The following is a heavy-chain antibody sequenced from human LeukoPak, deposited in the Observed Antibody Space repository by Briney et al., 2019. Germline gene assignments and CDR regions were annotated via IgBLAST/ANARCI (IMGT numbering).Heavy chain of an antibody. CDR3: AKEYNWNFGLDY. CDR1: GFTFDDYA. Sequence: GGSLRLSCAASGFTFDDYAMHWVRQAPGKGLEWVSGISWNSGSIGYADSVKGRFTISRDNAKNSLYLQMNSLRAEDTALYYCAKEYNWNFGLDYWGQGTLVTVSS. V-gene: IGHV3-9*01. D-gene: IGHD1-1*01. J-gene: IGHJ4*02. CDR2: ISWNSGSI.